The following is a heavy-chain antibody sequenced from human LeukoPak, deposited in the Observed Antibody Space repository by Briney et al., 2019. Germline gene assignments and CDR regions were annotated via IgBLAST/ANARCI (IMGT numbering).Heavy chain of an antibody. CDR2: IISSGSNI. CDR1: GFTFSSYE. V-gene: IGHV3-48*03. CDR3: SRGGRVTTWISFFRGLHDY. J-gene: IGHJ4*02. Sequence: PGGSLRLACAASGFTFSSYEMNWVRQAPGKVLEWVSYIISSGSNIYYAGSVKGRFTIATDNAKNSTYMQTNSPRNKDTAVYERSRGGRVTTWISFFRGLHDYWGQGTLVTVSS. D-gene: IGHD5-12*01.